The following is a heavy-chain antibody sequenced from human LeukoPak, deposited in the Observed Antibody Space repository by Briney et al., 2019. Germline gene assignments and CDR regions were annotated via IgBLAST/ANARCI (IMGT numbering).Heavy chain of an antibody. V-gene: IGHV3-7*03. Sequence: GGSLRLSCAASGFTFSSYWMSWVRQGPGKGLEWVANIKQDGSEKYYVDSVKGRFTISRDNAKNSLYLQMNSLRAEDTALYYCAKDYDSSGLGRYFDYWGQGTLVTVSS. CDR2: IKQDGSEK. J-gene: IGHJ4*02. CDR1: GFTFSSYW. D-gene: IGHD3-22*01. CDR3: AKDYDSSGLGRYFDY.